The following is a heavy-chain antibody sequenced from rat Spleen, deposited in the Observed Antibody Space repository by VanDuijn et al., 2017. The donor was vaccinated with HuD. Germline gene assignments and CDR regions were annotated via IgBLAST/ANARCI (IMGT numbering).Heavy chain of an antibody. CDR3: TRRHYGYTDYFDY. D-gene: IGHD1-9*01. J-gene: IGHJ2*01. Sequence: EVQLVESGGGLVQPGRSLKLSCAASGFTFSDYYMPWVRKVPTKGLEWVATSSHDGRITYYRDSVKGRFTISRDNGKSTLYLQMDSLRSEDTATYYCTRRHYGYTDYFDYWGQGVMVTVSS. CDR1: GFTFSDYY. V-gene: IGHV5-29*01. CDR2: SSHDGRIT.